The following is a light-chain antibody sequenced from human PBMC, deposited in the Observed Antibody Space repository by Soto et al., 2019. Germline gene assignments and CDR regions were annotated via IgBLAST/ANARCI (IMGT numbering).Light chain of an antibody. J-gene: IGLJ2*01. V-gene: IGLV3-9*01. CDR2: RDF. CDR3: QVWDSGSVV. CDR1: NIRSKN. Sequence: SYELTQPLSVSVALGQTAKITCEGDNIRSKNVHWYQQKAGQAPVVVINRDFNRPSGIPERISGSNSGNTATLTITSAQAGEEADYYCQVWDSGSVVFGGGTKLTVL.